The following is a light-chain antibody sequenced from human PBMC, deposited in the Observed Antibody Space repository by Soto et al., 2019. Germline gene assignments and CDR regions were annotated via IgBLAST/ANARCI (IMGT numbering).Light chain of an antibody. CDR1: SSKIGTNT. Sequence: QSVLTQPPSASGTPGQYVTISCSGSSSKIGTNTVHWYQQLPGTAPRLLIYNDHQRPSGVPDRLSASKSGTSASLALTEVQSEDEGDYYCASWDESLNAWVFGGGTKLTVL. J-gene: IGLJ3*02. V-gene: IGLV1-44*01. CDR3: ASWDESLNAWV. CDR2: NDH.